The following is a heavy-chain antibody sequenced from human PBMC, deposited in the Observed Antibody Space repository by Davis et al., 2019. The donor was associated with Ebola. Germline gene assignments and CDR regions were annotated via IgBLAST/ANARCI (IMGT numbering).Heavy chain of an antibody. J-gene: IGHJ4*02. V-gene: IGHV5-51*01. D-gene: IGHD6-13*01. CDR3: ARLGYSSSWYGAGFDY. CDR2: IYPGDSDT. CDR1: GYSFTSYW. Sequence: GESLKISCKGSGYSFTSYWIGWVRQMPGKGLEWMGIIYPGDSDTRYSPSFQGQVPISADKSISTVYLTWSSLKASDTAINYCARLGYSSSWYGAGFDYWGQGTLVTVSS.